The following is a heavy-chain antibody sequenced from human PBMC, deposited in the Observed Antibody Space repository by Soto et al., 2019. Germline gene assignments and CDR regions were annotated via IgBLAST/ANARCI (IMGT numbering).Heavy chain of an antibody. D-gene: IGHD5-12*01. Sequence: EVQLVESGGGLVKPGGSLRLSCAASGFTFSSYSMNWVRQAPGKGLEWVSSISSSSSYIYYADSVKGRFTISRDNAKNSLYLQMNSLRAEDTAVYYCARGRDGYNRKPHAFDIWGQGTMVTVSS. CDR1: GFTFSSYS. V-gene: IGHV3-21*01. CDR2: ISSSSSYI. CDR3: ARGRDGYNRKPHAFDI. J-gene: IGHJ3*02.